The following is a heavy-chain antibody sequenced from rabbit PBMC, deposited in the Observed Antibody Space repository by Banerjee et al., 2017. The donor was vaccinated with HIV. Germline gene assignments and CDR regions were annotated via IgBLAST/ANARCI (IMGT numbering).Heavy chain of an antibody. D-gene: IGHD4-1*01. CDR2: IDPVFGIT. CDR1: GFDFSTYY. V-gene: IGHV1S7*01. CDR3: ARDMGVAAGYYFNL. J-gene: IGHJ4*01. Sequence: QLVESGGGLVQPGGSLKLSCKASGFDFSTYYMSWVRQAPGKGLEWIGYIDPVFGITVYASWVNGRFTISSHNAQNTLYLQLNSLTAADTATYFCARDMGVAAGYYFNLWGQGTLVTVS.